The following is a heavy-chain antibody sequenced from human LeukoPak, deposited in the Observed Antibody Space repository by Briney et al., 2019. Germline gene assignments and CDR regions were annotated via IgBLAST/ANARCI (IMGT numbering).Heavy chain of an antibody. CDR3: ASVKWELGS. Sequence: SQTLSLTCTVSGGSISSSSYYSAWIHQPQGKGLMWIGRIDYSGSTYYKPSLKCRVTMSAYTSRNHFSLKLSTVTSAETAVYYCASVKWELGSWGQGTLVTVSS. CDR1: GGSISSSSYY. V-gene: IGHV4-39*01. J-gene: IGHJ5*02. CDR2: IDYSGST. D-gene: IGHD1-26*01.